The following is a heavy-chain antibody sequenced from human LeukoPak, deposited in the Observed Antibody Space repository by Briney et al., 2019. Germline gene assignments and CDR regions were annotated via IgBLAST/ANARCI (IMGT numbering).Heavy chain of an antibody. D-gene: IGHD2-2*01. J-gene: IGHJ3*02. CDR1: GGSISSYY. CDR2: IYYSGST. V-gene: IGHV4-59*01. Sequence: SETLSLTCTVSGGSISSYYWNWIRQPPGKGLEWIGYIYYSGSTNYNPSLKSRVTISVDTSKNQFSLKLSSVTAADTAVYYCARDYCSSTSCYASQAFDIWGQGTMVTVSS. CDR3: ARDYCSSTSCYASQAFDI.